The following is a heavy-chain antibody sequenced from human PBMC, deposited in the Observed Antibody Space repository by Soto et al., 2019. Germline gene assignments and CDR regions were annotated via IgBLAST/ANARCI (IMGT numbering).Heavy chain of an antibody. D-gene: IGHD3-3*01. V-gene: IGHV4-34*01. CDR2: INHSGST. J-gene: IGHJ5*02. CDR3: ARGQITIYPPNGFDP. Sequence: SETLSLTCAVYGGSFSGYYWSWIRQPPGKGLEWIGEINHSGSTNYNPSLKSRVTISVDTSKNQFSLKLSSVTAADTAVYYCARGQITIYPPNGFDPWGQGTLVTVSS. CDR1: GGSFSGYY.